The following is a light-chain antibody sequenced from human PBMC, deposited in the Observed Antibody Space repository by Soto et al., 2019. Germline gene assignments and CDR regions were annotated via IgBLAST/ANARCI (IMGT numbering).Light chain of an antibody. CDR1: QSVTNY. CDR2: EAS. CDR3: QQYNNWPQT. J-gene: IGKJ1*01. Sequence: EVVLTQSPATLSLSPGERATLSCRASQSVTNYLTWYQQKPGQAPRLLIYEASNRATGIPARFSGSGSGTDFTLTISSLEPEDFAVYYCQQYNNWPQTFGQGTKVDIK. V-gene: IGKV3-11*01.